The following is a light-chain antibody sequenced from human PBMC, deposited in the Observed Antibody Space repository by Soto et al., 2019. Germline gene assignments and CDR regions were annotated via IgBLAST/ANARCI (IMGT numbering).Light chain of an antibody. CDR2: GAS. CDR3: HQYDSWT. CDR1: QSVSSSY. V-gene: IGKV3-20*01. Sequence: EILVTQPTGTLSLSSGERATLSCRASQSVSSSYLAWYQQKPGQPPRLLIYGASSRATGIPDRFSGSGSGTDFTLTISRLEPEDFAVYYCHQYDSWTFGQGTNVDI. J-gene: IGKJ1*01.